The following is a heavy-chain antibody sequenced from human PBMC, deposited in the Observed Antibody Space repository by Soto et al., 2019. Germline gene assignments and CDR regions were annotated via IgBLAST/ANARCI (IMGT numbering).Heavy chain of an antibody. CDR3: ARGDGYINYYYYGMDV. CDR2: INPNSGGT. CDR1: GYTFTGSY. V-gene: IGHV1-2*02. Sequence: ASVKVSCKASGYTFTGSYMHWVRQAPGQGLEWMGWINPNSGGTNYAQKFQGRVTMTRDTSISTAYMELSRLRSDDTAVYYCARGDGYINYYYYGMDVWGQGTTVTVSS. J-gene: IGHJ6*02. D-gene: IGHD5-12*01.